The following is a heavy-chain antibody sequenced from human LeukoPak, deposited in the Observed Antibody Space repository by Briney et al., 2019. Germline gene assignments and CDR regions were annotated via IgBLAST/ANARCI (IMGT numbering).Heavy chain of an antibody. CDR2: ISGSGGST. Sequence: GGSLRLSCAASGFTFSSHAMSWVRQAPGTGLEWVSVISGSGGSTVHAGSVKGRFTISRDNPKNTLYLQMNSLRAEDTAVYYCAKDMEVSIYGYNFDYWGQGTLVTVSS. D-gene: IGHD5-24*01. CDR1: GFTFSSHA. CDR3: AKDMEVSIYGYNFDY. V-gene: IGHV3-23*01. J-gene: IGHJ4*02.